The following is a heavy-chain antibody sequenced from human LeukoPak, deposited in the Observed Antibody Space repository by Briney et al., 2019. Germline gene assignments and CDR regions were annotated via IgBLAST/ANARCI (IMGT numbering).Heavy chain of an antibody. J-gene: IGHJ4*02. CDR3: ARSDYDILTGYYTHTFFDY. D-gene: IGHD3-9*01. Sequence: ASVKVSCKASGGTFSSYTISWVRQAPGQGLEWTGRIIPILGIANYAQKFQGRVTITADKSTSTAYMELSSLRSEDTAVYYCARSDYDILTGYYTHTFFDYWGQGTLVTVSS. CDR2: IIPILGIA. CDR1: GGTFSSYT. V-gene: IGHV1-69*02.